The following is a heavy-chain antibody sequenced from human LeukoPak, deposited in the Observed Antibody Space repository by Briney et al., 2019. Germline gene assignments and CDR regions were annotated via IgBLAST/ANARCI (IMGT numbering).Heavy chain of an antibody. D-gene: IGHD1-26*01. J-gene: IGHJ4*02. Sequence: PSETLSLTCTVSGGSISSYYWSCIRHPPGKGLGWIGYIYYSGSTNYNPSLKSRVTISVDTSKNQFSLKLSSVTAADTAVYYCASLVGATTFDYWGQGTLVTVSS. CDR3: ASLVGATTFDY. V-gene: IGHV4-59*01. CDR1: GGSISSYY. CDR2: IYYSGST.